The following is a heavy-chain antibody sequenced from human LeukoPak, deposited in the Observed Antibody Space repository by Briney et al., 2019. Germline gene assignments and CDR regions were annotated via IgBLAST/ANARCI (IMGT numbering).Heavy chain of an antibody. CDR1: GYSISSGYY. CDR3: ARFDWNDAAFDY. V-gene: IGHV4-38-2*01. D-gene: IGHD1-1*01. CDR2: IYHSGST. Sequence: SETLSLTCAVSGYSISSGYYWGWIRQPPGKGLEWIGSIYHSGSTYYNPSLKSRVTISVDTSKNQFSLKLSSVTAADTAVYYCARFDWNDAAFDYWGQGTLVTAFS. J-gene: IGHJ4*02.